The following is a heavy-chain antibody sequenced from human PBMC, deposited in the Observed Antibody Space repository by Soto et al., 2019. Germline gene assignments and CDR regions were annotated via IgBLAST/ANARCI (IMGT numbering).Heavy chain of an antibody. CDR1: VGTFSRYS. Sequence: QIQLVQSGAEVKKPGSSVKVSCTAYVGTFSRYSITCVRQSPGHGLEWIGRIIPVFGIASSAQKFQGRVTITADGSTSTAYMELSSLRSDDTAVYYCAREDRDRETGLVPAAIDGMDVWGQGTTVTVSS. CDR3: AREDRDRETGLVPAAIDGMDV. V-gene: IGHV1-69*08. CDR2: IIPVFGIA. D-gene: IGHD2-2*01. J-gene: IGHJ6*02.